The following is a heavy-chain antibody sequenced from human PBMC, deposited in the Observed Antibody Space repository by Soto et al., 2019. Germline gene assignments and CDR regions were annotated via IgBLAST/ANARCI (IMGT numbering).Heavy chain of an antibody. CDR2: TYYRSKWYN. V-gene: IGHV6-1*01. D-gene: IGHD3-3*01. CDR3: AREEWRRLRLIFPPDYYYYGMDV. J-gene: IGHJ6*02. CDR1: GDSVSSNSAA. Sequence: PSQTLSLTCAISGDSVSSNSAAWNWIRQSPSRGLEWLGRTYYRSKWYNDYAVSVKSRITINPDTSKNQFSLQLNSVTPEDTAVYYCAREEWRRLRLIFPPDYYYYGMDVWGQGTTVTVSS.